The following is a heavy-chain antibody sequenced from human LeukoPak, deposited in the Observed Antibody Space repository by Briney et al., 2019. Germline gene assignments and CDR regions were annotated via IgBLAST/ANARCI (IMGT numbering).Heavy chain of an antibody. CDR3: AREDCSGGSCFYY. V-gene: IGHV4-59*01. CDR2: IYYSGTT. Sequence: NPSETLSLTCTVSGGSISGYYWSWIRQPPGEGLEWIGYIYYSGTTDYSPSLRSRVTMSVDTSKSQFSLKLSSVTAADTAVYYCAREDCSGGSCFYYWGQGTLVTVSS. CDR1: GGSISGYY. J-gene: IGHJ4*02. D-gene: IGHD2-15*01.